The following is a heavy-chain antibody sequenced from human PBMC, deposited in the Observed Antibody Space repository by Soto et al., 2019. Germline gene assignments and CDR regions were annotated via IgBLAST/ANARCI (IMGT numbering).Heavy chain of an antibody. J-gene: IGHJ4*02. D-gene: IGHD3-10*01. CDR3: ARTYYYGSGSYYY. CDR2: IYHSGST. V-gene: IGHV4-38-2*01. CDR1: GYSIRSGYY. Sequence: SETLSLTCAVSGYSIRSGYYWGWIRQPPGKGLEWIGSIYHSGSTYYNPSLKSRVTISVDTSKNQFSLKLSSVTAADTAVYYCARTYYYGSGSYYYWGQGTLVTVSS.